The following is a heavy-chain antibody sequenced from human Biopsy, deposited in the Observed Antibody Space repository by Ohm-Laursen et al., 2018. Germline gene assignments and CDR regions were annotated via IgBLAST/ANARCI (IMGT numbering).Heavy chain of an antibody. Sequence: GASVKVSCKASGFSFTGYYIHWVRQAPGQGLEWMGGIITFFRTVNYAQNFQGRLTITADEFTDTAYMELRSLRSEDTAVYYCAPQTPRDPDILTGAYHYDMAVWGQGTTVTVSS. CDR2: IITFFRTV. J-gene: IGHJ6*02. CDR3: APQTPRDPDILTGAYHYDMAV. V-gene: IGHV1-69*13. CDR1: GFSFTGYY. D-gene: IGHD3-9*01.